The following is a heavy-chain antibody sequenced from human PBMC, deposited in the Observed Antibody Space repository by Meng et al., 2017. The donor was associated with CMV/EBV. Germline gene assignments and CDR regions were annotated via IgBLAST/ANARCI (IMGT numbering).Heavy chain of an antibody. Sequence: SAFSFSNYGMHWVRQAPGKGLEWVAVISFDGSIKYYADSVKGRFTISRDNSKNTLYLQMNSLRAEDTAVYYCAKCPYSTGYYSDFDYWGQGTLVTVSS. D-gene: IGHD3-22*01. J-gene: IGHJ4*02. CDR3: AKCPYSTGYYSDFDY. V-gene: IGHV3-30*18. CDR1: AFSFSNYG. CDR2: ISFDGSIK.